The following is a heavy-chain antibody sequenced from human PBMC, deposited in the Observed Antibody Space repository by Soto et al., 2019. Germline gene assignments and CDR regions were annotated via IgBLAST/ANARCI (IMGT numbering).Heavy chain of an antibody. CDR1: GGSISSSSYY. CDR2: IYYSGST. V-gene: IGHV4-39*01. J-gene: IGHJ6*02. Sequence: PSETLSLTCTVSGGSISSSSYYWGWIRQPPGKGLEWIGSIYYSGSTYYNPSLKSRVTISVDTSKNQFSLKLSSVTAADTAVYYCEGYSYGSNYYGMDVWGQGTTVTVSS. CDR3: EGYSYGSNYYGMDV. D-gene: IGHD5-18*01.